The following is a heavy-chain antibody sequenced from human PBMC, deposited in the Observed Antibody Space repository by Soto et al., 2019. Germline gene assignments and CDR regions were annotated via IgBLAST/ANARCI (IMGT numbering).Heavy chain of an antibody. CDR2: ISAYNGNT. CDR3: ARGPDYAGYFDY. CDR1: GYTFTSYG. J-gene: IGHJ4*02. Sequence: ASVTVSCTASGYTFTSYGISWVRQAPGQGLEWMGWISAYNGNTNYAQKLQGRVTMTTDESMTTAYMELSGLRSEDTAVYYCARGPDYAGYFDYWGQGTLVTVSS. V-gene: IGHV1-18*01. D-gene: IGHD4-17*01.